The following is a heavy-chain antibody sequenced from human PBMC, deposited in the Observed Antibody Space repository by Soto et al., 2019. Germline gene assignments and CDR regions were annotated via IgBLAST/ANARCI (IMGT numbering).Heavy chain of an antibody. CDR1: GFTFSSYA. J-gene: IGHJ4*02. V-gene: IGHV3-23*01. CDR3: AKDSSSWYTRYLGY. CDR2: ISGSGGST. D-gene: IGHD6-13*01. Sequence: GSLRLSCAASGFTFSSYAMSWVRQAPGKGLEWVSAISGSGGSTYYADSVKGRFTISRDNSKNTLYLQMNSLRAEDTAVYYCAKDSSSWYTRYLGYWGQGTLVTVSS.